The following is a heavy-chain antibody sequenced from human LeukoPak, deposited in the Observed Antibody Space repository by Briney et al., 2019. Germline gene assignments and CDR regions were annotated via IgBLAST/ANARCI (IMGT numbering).Heavy chain of an antibody. CDR3: ASGVAAGNYYYYYMDV. J-gene: IGHJ6*03. Sequence: GGSLRLSCAASGFTFSSYEMNWVRQAPGKGLEWVSVIYSGGSTYYADSVKGRFTISRDNSKNTLYLQMNSLRAEDTAVYYCASGVAAGNYYYYYMDVWGKGTTVTISS. D-gene: IGHD6-13*01. CDR1: GFTFSSYE. V-gene: IGHV3-66*01. CDR2: IYSGGST.